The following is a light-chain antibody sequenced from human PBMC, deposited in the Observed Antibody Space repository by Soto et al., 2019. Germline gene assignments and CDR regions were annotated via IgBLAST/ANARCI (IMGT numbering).Light chain of an antibody. CDR1: SSNIGSNY. CDR3: AAWDDSLSGWV. J-gene: IGLJ3*02. CDR2: SHN. Sequence: QSVLTQPPSASGTPEQRVTISCSGSSSNIGSNYVYWYQQLPGTAPKLLIYSHNYRPSGVPDRFSGSKSGTSASLAISGLRSEDEADYYCAAWDDSLSGWVFGGGTKLTVL. V-gene: IGLV1-47*02.